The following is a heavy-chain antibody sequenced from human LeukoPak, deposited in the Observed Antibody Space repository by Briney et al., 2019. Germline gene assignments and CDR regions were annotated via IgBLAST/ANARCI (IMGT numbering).Heavy chain of an antibody. CDR1: GFTFSSYW. Sequence: PGGSLRLSCAASGFTFSSYWMHWVRQAPGKGLVWVSRINSDGSSTSYADSVKGRFTISRDNAKNTLYLQMNSLRAEDTAVYYCARGYYYDSSGYYGEDYWGQGTLVTVSS. J-gene: IGHJ4*02. D-gene: IGHD3-22*01. V-gene: IGHV3-74*01. CDR2: INSDGSST. CDR3: ARGYYYDSSGYYGEDY.